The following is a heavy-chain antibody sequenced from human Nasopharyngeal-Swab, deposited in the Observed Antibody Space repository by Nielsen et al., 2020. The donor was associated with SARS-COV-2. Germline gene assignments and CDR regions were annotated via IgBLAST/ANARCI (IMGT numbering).Heavy chain of an antibody. Sequence: WVRQAPGQRLKWMGWINAGNGNTKYSQKFQGRVTITRDTSASTAYMELSSLRSEDTAVYYCARGSSDHWGQGTLVTVSS. CDR2: INAGNGNT. J-gene: IGHJ4*02. D-gene: IGHD6-6*01. CDR3: ARGSSDH. V-gene: IGHV1-3*01.